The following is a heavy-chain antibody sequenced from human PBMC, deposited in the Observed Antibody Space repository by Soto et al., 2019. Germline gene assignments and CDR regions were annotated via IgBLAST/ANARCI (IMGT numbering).Heavy chain of an antibody. CDR1: GFTFRSFA. Sequence: EVQLLESGGGLVQPGGSLRLSCAASGFTFRSFAMSWVRQAPGKGPEWVAAASDIEGRTYYADSVKGRFTISRDNSKNRVYLQMNSLRAEDTAIYYCAKEPPRKGYADYWGQGTQVTVSS. J-gene: IGHJ4*02. CDR2: ASDIEGRT. V-gene: IGHV3-23*01. CDR3: AKEPPRKGYADY. D-gene: IGHD1-1*01.